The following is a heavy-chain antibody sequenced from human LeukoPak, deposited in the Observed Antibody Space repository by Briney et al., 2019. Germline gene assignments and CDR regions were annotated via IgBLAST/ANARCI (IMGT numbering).Heavy chain of an antibody. CDR1: GFTFSGFW. V-gene: IGHV3-74*01. D-gene: IGHD6-19*01. CDR3: AKGGSGWYRLPGAFDI. J-gene: IGHJ3*02. CDR2: ISFDGSDA. Sequence: GGSLRLSCAASGFTFSGFWMHWVRQAPGKGLVWVSCISFDGSDATYADSVKGRFTISRDNAKNTLHLQMNSLRAEDTAVYYCAKGGSGWYRLPGAFDIWGQGTMVTVSS.